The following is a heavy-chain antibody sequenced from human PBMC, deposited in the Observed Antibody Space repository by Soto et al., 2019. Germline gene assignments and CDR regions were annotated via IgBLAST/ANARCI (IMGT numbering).Heavy chain of an antibody. V-gene: IGHV3-23*01. CDR3: AKDSSYSSSWYGSKPPYYFDY. J-gene: IGHJ4*02. D-gene: IGHD6-13*01. CDR2: ISGSGGST. CDR1: GFTFSSYA. Sequence: GGSLRLSCAASGFTFSSYAMSWVRQAPGKGLEWVSAISGSGGSTYYADSVKGRFTISRDNSKNTLYLQMNSLGAEDTAVYYCAKDSSYSSSWYGSKPPYYFDYWGQGTLVTVSS.